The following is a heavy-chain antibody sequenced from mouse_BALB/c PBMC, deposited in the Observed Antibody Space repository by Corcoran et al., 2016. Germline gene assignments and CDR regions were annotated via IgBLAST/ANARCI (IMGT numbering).Heavy chain of an antibody. CDR2: IDPANGNT. J-gene: IGHJ4*01. CDR3: ARSDYAMDY. V-gene: IGHV14-3*02. CDR1: GFNIKDTY. Sequence: EAQLQQSGAELVKPGASVKLSCTASGFNIKDTYTHWLKQRPEQGLECIGRIDPANGNTKYDPKFQGKATRTADTSSNTAYLQLSSLTSEDTAVDYCARSDYAMDYWGQGTSVTVSS.